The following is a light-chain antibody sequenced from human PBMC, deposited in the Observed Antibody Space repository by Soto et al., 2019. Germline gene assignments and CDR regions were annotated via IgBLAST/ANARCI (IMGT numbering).Light chain of an antibody. CDR3: QQYGSSPPT. J-gene: IGKJ1*01. CDR1: QSVSTNY. Sequence: EIVLTQSPGTLSLSPGERATLSCRASQSVSTNYLAWYQRKPGQAPRHLIYGASSRATDIPDRFSGSGCGTDFPLTITRLEPEDFAVYYCQQYGSSPPTFGQGTKVEIK. CDR2: GAS. V-gene: IGKV3-20*01.